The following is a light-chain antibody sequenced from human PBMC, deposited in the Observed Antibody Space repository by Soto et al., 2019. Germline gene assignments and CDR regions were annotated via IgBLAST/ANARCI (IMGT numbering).Light chain of an antibody. CDR3: QSYDSSLITYV. CDR2: GNT. Sequence: QSVLTQPPSVSGAPGQRVTISCTGSSSNIGAGYDVHWYQRLPGTAPKLLIYGNTNRPSGVPDRFSGSKSDTSASLAITGLQAEDEADYYCQSYDSSLITYVFGTGTQLTVL. V-gene: IGLV1-40*01. CDR1: SSNIGAGYD. J-gene: IGLJ1*01.